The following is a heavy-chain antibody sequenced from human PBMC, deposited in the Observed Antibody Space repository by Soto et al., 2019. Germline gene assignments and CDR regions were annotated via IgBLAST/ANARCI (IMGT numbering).Heavy chain of an antibody. Sequence: EVQLVESGGGLVQPGRSLRLSCEASGFTFDEYAMHWVRQAPGKGLEWVSGIRWNSATTGYADSVKGRFTISRDNAKNSLYLQKSSLRPEDTALYYCAKDTRGDGDYLTYFDCWGQGTLVTVSS. V-gene: IGHV3-9*01. CDR2: IRWNSATT. J-gene: IGHJ4*02. D-gene: IGHD4-17*01. CDR3: AKDTRGDGDYLTYFDC. CDR1: GFTFDEYA.